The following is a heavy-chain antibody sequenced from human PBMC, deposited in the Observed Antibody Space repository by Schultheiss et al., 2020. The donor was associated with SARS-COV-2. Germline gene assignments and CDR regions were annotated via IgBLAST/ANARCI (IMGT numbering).Heavy chain of an antibody. V-gene: IGHV4-38-2*02. CDR2: IYHNGGT. D-gene: IGHD6-6*01. J-gene: IGHJ4*02. CDR1: GYSISGGFS. CDR3: ARVRSTSMDY. Sequence: SETLSLTCSVSGYSISGGFSCGWIRQPPGKGLEWIGSIYHNGGTYYNPSLNSRVTMSVDSSKNQFSVQLNSVTAADTAVYYCARVRSTSMDYWGPGILVTVSS.